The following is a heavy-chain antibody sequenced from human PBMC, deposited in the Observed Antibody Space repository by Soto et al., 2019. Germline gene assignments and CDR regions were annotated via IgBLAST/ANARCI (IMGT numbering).Heavy chain of an antibody. CDR1: GGSISSGDYY. V-gene: IGHV4-30-4*01. CDR3: ARGGYYDSSGHPVGGLDY. D-gene: IGHD3-22*01. J-gene: IGHJ4*02. CDR2: IYYSGST. Sequence: QVQLQESGPGLVKPSQTLSLTCTVSGGSISSGDYYWSWIRQPPGKGLEWIGYIYYSGSTYYNPSLKSRVTISVDSSKNQFSLKLSSVTAADTAVYYCARGGYYDSSGHPVGGLDYWGQGTLVTVSS.